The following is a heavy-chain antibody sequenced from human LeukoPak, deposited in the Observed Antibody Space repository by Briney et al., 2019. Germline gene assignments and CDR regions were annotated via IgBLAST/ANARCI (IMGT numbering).Heavy chain of an antibody. CDR1: GFTFSIYA. J-gene: IGHJ4*02. CDR2: IGASGGST. D-gene: IGHD2/OR15-2a*01. Sequence: GGSLRLSCAASGFTFSIYAMSWVRQAPGKGLEWVSAIGASGGSTYYADSVKGRFTISRDNSKNTLYLQMNSLRAEDTAVYYCAKVGREYYFDYWGQGTLVTVSS. V-gene: IGHV3-23*01. CDR3: AKVGREYYFDY.